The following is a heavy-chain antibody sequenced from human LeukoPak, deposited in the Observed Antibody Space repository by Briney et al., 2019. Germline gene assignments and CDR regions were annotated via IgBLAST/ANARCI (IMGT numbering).Heavy chain of an antibody. CDR3: ARDITGTSDDDY. CDR1: GYTFTGYY. J-gene: IGHJ4*02. CDR2: INPNSGGT. Sequence: ASVKVSCKASGYTFTGYYMHWVRQAPGQGLEWMGWINPNSGGTNYAQKFQGRVTMTRDTSISTAYMEPSRLRSDDTAVYYCARDITGTSDDDYWGQGTLVTVSS. D-gene: IGHD1-20*01. V-gene: IGHV1-2*02.